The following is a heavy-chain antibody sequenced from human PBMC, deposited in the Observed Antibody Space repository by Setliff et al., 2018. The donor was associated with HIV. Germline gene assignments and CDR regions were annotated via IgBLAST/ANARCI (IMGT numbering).Heavy chain of an antibody. CDR1: GGSFSGYY. D-gene: IGHD3-22*01. V-gene: IGHV4-34*01. CDR2: INHSGST. Sequence: SETLSLTCAVYGGSFSGYYWSWIRQPPGKGLEWIGEINHSGSTDYNPSLKSRVTISVDTSKNQLSLKLRSVTAADTAVYYCAREKGYSDTRGHYHGGVFENCGQGTLVTVSS. CDR3: AREKGYSDTRGHYHGGVFEN. J-gene: IGHJ4*02.